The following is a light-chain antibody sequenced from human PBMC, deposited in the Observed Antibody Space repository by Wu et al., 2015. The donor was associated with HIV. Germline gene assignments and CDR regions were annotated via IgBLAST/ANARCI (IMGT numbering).Light chain of an antibody. J-gene: IGKJ5*01. CDR2: GAS. Sequence: DSVLTQSPGTLSLSPGERATLSCRASQRMSSSYIAWYQQKPGQAPRLLIYGASTRAADIPDRFSGSGSGTDFSLTISRLEPEDSAVYYCQQHNKWPLTFGQGTRLEIK. CDR3: QQHNKWPLT. CDR1: QRMSSSY. V-gene: IGKV3D-20*02.